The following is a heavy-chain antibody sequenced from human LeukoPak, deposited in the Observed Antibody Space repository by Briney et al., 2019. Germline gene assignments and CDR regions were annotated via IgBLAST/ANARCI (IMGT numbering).Heavy chain of an antibody. Sequence: GGSLRLSCAASGFTFSSYWMHWVRQVPGKGLVWVSRITSEGSSTSYADSVKGRFTISRDNSKNTLYLQMNSLRAEDTAVYYCARARSSFETSPFDYWGQGTLVTVSS. CDR1: GFTFSSYW. V-gene: IGHV3-74*01. D-gene: IGHD1-14*01. J-gene: IGHJ4*02. CDR2: ITSEGSST. CDR3: ARARSSFETSPFDY.